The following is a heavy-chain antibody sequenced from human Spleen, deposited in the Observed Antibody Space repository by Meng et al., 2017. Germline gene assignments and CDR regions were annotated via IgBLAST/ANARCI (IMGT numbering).Heavy chain of an antibody. Sequence: QVQLVESGGGLVRPGGSLRLSCAASGLTFSDYYMSWIRQAPGKGLEWISYISSSGSIIYYADSVKGRFTISRDNSKNMLYLQMNSLRAEDTAVYYCARDGPNWYFDLWGRGTLVTVSS. CDR1: GLTFSDYY. CDR3: ARDGPNWYFDL. CDR2: ISSSGSII. V-gene: IGHV3-11*04. J-gene: IGHJ2*01.